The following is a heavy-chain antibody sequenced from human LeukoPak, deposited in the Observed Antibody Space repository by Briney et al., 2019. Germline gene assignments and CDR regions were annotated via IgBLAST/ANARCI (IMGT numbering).Heavy chain of an antibody. CDR1: GGSISSGGDY. D-gene: IGHD3-10*01. CDR2: IHYSGST. Sequence: PSETLSLTCTVSGGSISSGGDYWSWIRQHPGKGLEWIGYIHYSGSTYYHPSLKSRVTISVDTSKNQFSLKLSSVTAADTAVYYCARFVEYYFDYWDQRTLVTVSS. CDR3: ARFVEYYFDY. V-gene: IGHV4-31*03. J-gene: IGHJ4*02.